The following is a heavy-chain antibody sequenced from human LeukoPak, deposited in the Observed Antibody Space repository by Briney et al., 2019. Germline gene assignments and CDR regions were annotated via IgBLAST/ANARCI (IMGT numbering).Heavy chain of an antibody. J-gene: IGHJ4*02. Sequence: GGSLRLSCAASGFTFSSYWMSWVRQAPGKGLEWVANIKQDGSEKYYVDSVKGRFTISRDNAKNSLYLQMNSLRAEDTAVYYCARDRGLGYSYGCDYWGQGTLVTVSS. CDR2: IKQDGSEK. CDR3: ARDRGLGYSYGCDY. D-gene: IGHD5-18*01. V-gene: IGHV3-7*01. CDR1: GFTFSSYW.